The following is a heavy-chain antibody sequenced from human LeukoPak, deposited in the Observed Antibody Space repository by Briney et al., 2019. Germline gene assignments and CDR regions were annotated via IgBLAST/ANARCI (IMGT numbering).Heavy chain of an antibody. CDR3: AAIVNSGWYRYFDY. V-gene: IGHV1-18*01. J-gene: IGHJ4*02. CDR2: SSAYNGNT. CDR1: GYTFTSYG. D-gene: IGHD6-19*01. Sequence: ASVKVSCKASGYTFTSYGISWVRHAPGQGLEWMGWSSAYNGNTNYAQKLQGRVTMTTDTSTTTDYMELRSLRSDDTAVYYCAAIVNSGWYRYFDYWGQGTLVTVSS.